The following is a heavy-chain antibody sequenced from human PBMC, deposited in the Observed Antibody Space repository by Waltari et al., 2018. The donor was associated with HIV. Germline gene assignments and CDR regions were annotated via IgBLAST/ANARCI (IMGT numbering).Heavy chain of an antibody. CDR3: ARGGFYGSGSKVN. J-gene: IGHJ4*02. D-gene: IGHD3-10*01. V-gene: IGHV3-7*04. CDR2: IKQNGSEK. Sequence: EVQLVESGGGLGQPGGSLRLSCGASGFPLSSYGIRWVRPAPGKGLEWVANIKQNGSEKYYVDSVNGRFTISRDNAENSLYLQMNSLRAEDTAVYYCARGGFYGSGSKVNWGQGTLVTVSS. CDR1: GFPLSSYG.